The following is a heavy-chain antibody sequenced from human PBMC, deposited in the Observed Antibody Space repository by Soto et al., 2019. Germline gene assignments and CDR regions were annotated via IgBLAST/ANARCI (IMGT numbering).Heavy chain of an antibody. J-gene: IGHJ6*03. V-gene: IGHV3-74*01. CDR1: GFTFSSHW. CDR2: INRDGSNT. CDR3: ARDNYDFWSGVFYYYIDV. Sequence: EVQLVESGGGLVQPGGSLRLSCAASGFTFSSHWMLWVRQAPGKGLVWVSRINRDGSNTSYADSVKGRSTISRDNAKNTLYLEMHSLRAEDTAVYYCARDNYDFWSGVFYYYIDVWGKGTTVTVSS. D-gene: IGHD3-3*01.